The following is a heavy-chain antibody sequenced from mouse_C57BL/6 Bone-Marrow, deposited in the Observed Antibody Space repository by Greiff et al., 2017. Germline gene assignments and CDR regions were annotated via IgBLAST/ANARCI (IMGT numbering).Heavy chain of an antibody. CDR2: FYPGSGST. Sequence: VQLKESGAELVKPGASVKLSCKASGYTFTEYTIHWVKQRPGQGLEWIGGFYPGSGSTKYNEKFKDKATFTADKSSSTVYLELSRLTSEDAAVYCCTRHEDGGSPFAYWGQGTLVTVSA. CDR1: GYTFTEYT. CDR3: TRHEDGGSPFAY. V-gene: IGHV1-62-2*01. D-gene: IGHD1-1*02. J-gene: IGHJ3*01.